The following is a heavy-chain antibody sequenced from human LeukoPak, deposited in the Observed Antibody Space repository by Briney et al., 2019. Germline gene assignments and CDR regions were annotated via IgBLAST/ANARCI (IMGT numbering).Heavy chain of an antibody. CDR2: IKQDGSEK. Sequence: GGSLRLSCAASGFTFSSYWMSWVHQAPGKGLEWVANIKQDGSEKYYVDSVKGRFTISRDNAKNSLYLQMNSLRAEDTAVYYCARKVDRPGSPLYFDYWGQGTLVTVPS. V-gene: IGHV3-7*01. CDR1: GFTFSSYW. J-gene: IGHJ4*02. D-gene: IGHD3-10*01. CDR3: ARKVDRPGSPLYFDY.